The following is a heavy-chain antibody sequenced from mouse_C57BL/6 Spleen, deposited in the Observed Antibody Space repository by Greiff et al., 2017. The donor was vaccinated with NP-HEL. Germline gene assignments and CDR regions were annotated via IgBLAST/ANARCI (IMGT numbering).Heavy chain of an antibody. CDR3: ARQGVYYYGSSYGKNFDY. D-gene: IGHD1-1*01. J-gene: IGHJ2*01. CDR2: ISSGGSYT. V-gene: IGHV5-6*01. CDR1: GFTFSSYG. Sequence: EVKLVESGGDLVKPGGSLKLSCAASGFTFSSYGMSWVRQTPDKRLEWVATISSGGSYTYYPDSVKGRFTISRDNAKNTLYLQMSSLKSEDTAMYYCARQGVYYYGSSYGKNFDYWGQGTTLTVSS.